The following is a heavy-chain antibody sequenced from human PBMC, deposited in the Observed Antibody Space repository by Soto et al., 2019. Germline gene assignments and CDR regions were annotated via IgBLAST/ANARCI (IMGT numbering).Heavy chain of an antibody. CDR1: GFSLSTSGVG. CDR2: IYWDDDK. V-gene: IGHV2-5*02. CDR3: ARSPTIAAAGGGVGY. J-gene: IGHJ4*02. D-gene: IGHD6-13*01. Sequence: QITLKESGPTLVKPTQTLTLTCTFSGFSLSTSGVGVGWIRQPPGKALEWLALIYWDDDKRYSPSLKSRLTITKDTSKSQVVLTMTNMDPVDTATYYCARSPTIAAAGGGVGYWGQGTLVTVSS.